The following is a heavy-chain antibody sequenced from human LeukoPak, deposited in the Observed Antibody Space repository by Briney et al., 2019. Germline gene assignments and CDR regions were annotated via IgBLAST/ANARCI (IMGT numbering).Heavy chain of an antibody. CDR1: GFTFSSYA. Sequence: PGGSLRLSCAASGFTFSSYAMHWVRQAPGKGLEWVSGISWSSGSIGYADSVKGRFTISRDNAKNSLYLQMNSLRAEDTALYYCAKGIDSSSWMGFDYWGQGTLVTVSS. V-gene: IGHV3-9*01. D-gene: IGHD6-13*01. CDR3: AKGIDSSSWMGFDY. CDR2: ISWSSGSI. J-gene: IGHJ4*02.